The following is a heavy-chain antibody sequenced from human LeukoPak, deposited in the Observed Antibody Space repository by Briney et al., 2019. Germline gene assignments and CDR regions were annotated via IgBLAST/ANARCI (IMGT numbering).Heavy chain of an antibody. V-gene: IGHV3-49*03. CDR2: IRSKLSGGTT. J-gene: IGHJ4*02. D-gene: IGHD5-12*01. Sequence: GGSLRLSWTAAGFTFENYAMSWFRQAPGKGVEWVGFIRSKLSGGTTEYAASVKSRFTLSRDDSKSIAYLPMPSLKSQDTAVYYCVRYSGDADYWGQGTLVTVSS. CDR1: GFTFENYA. CDR3: VRYSGDADY.